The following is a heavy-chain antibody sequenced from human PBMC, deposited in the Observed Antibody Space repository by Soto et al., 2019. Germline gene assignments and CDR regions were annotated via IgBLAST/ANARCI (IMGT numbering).Heavy chain of an antibody. CDR1: GYAITSCA. Sequence: GASVKVTWTACGYAITSCAMHWVHQAPGQRLEWMGWINAGNGNTKYSQKFQGRVTITRDTSASTAYMELSSLRSEDTAVYYCARTYGDPDYYYYMDVWGKGTTVTVSS. V-gene: IGHV1-3*01. CDR2: INAGNGNT. CDR3: ARTYGDPDYYYYMDV. J-gene: IGHJ6*03. D-gene: IGHD4-17*01.